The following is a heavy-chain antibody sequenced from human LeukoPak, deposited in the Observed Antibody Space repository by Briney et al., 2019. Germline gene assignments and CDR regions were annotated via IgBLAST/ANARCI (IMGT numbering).Heavy chain of an antibody. CDR3: YCSGILDIPYY. D-gene: IGHD2-15*01. J-gene: IGHJ4*02. V-gene: IGHV3-23*01. CDR1: GFTFSSYA. Sequence: GGSLRLSCAASGFTFSSYARTWVRQAPGKGLEWVSTISSGGGSTYYAASVKGRFTISSTNSKDTLHLQMNVLAAEATALYYGYCSGILDIPYYWGQETLVTV. CDR2: ISSGGGST.